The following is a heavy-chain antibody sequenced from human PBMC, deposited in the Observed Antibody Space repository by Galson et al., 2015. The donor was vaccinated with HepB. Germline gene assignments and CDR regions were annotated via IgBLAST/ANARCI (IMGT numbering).Heavy chain of an antibody. J-gene: IGHJ4*02. CDR2: TYYRAKWFF. D-gene: IGHD3-10*01. CDR3: ARGEFFHFTH. Sequence: CAISGDSVSDNTASWNWIRQSPSRGLEWLGRTYYRAKWFFGYAVSMRSRLTVNLDTSTNQLSLQLKSVTPEDTALYFCARGEFFHFTHWGQGTLVTVSS. CDR1: GDSVSDNTAS. V-gene: IGHV6-1*01.